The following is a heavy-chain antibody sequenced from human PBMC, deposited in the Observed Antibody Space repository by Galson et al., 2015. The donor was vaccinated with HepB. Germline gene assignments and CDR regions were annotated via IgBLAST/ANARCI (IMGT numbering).Heavy chain of an antibody. CDR2: ISSSSSTI. CDR3: ARSLVAFYDYGDHEGY. J-gene: IGHJ1*01. Sequence: SLRLSCAASGFTFSSYSMNWVRQAPGKGLEWVSYISSSSSTIYYADSVKGRFTISRDNSRNTMYLQMNNLRAEDTAVYYCARSLVAFYDYGDHEGYWGQGTLVTVSS. CDR1: GFTFSSYS. D-gene: IGHD4-17*01. V-gene: IGHV3-48*01.